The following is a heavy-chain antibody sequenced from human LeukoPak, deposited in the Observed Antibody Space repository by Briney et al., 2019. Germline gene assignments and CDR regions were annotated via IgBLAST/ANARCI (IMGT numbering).Heavy chain of an antibody. CDR1: GGTFSSYA. CDR3: ARGRFLEWSKSYYYYYMDV. V-gene: IGHV1-69*05. D-gene: IGHD3-3*01. J-gene: IGHJ6*03. CDR2: IIPIFGTA. Sequence: SVKVSCKASGGTFSSYAISWVRQAPGQGLEWMGGIIPIFGTANYAQKFQGRVTITTDESTSTAYMELSSLRSEDTAVYHCARGRFLEWSKSYYYYYMDVWGKGTTVTVSS.